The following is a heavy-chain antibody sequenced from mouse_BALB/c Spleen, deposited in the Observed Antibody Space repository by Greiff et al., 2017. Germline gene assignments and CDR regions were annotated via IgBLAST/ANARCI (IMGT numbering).Heavy chain of an antibody. D-gene: IGHD4-1*01. CDR2: ISYSGST. CDR3: ARPLYTGRFDV. J-gene: IGHJ1*01. V-gene: IGHV3-2*02. Sequence: EVQLVESGPGLVKPSQSLSLTCTVTGYSITSDYAWNWIRQFPGNKLEWMGYISYSGSTSYNPSLKSRISITRDTSKNQFFLQLNSVTTEDTATYYCARPLYTGRFDVWGAGTTVTVSS. CDR1: GYSITSDYA.